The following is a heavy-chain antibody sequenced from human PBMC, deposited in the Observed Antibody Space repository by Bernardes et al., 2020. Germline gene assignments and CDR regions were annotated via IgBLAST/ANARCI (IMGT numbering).Heavy chain of an antibody. Sequence: GSLRLSCTASGFPFIYYEMNWVRQAPWKGLEWVSYLSSGGATFYFADSVRGRFTISRDNAKNSLYLQMNSLRPEDTALYYCARDREHLGLWGQGTLVTVSS. CDR3: ARDREHLGL. D-gene: IGHD1-26*01. CDR2: LSSGGATF. CDR1: GFPFIYYE. V-gene: IGHV3-48*03. J-gene: IGHJ4*02.